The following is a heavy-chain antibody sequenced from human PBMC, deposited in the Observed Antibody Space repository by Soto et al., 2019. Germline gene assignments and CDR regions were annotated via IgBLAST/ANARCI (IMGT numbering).Heavy chain of an antibody. V-gene: IGHV4-59*08. CDR1: GGSISSYY. J-gene: IGHJ4*02. D-gene: IGHD6-19*01. CDR2: IYYSGST. Sequence: SETLSLTCTVSGGSISSYYWSWIRQPPGKGLEWIGYIYYSGSTNYNPSLKSRVTISVDTSKNQFSLKLSSVTAADTAVYYCARSIAVAGISFDYWGQGTLVTVSS. CDR3: ARSIAVAGISFDY.